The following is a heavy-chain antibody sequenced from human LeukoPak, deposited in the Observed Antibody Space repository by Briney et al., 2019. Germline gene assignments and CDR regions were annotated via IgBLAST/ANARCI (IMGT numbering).Heavy chain of an antibody. J-gene: IGHJ4*02. D-gene: IGHD3-22*01. CDR3: ARDTYYYYDSSGQTDY. CDR1: GFTFSGHG. CDR2: ITSSGATT. V-gene: IGHV3-23*01. Sequence: PGGSLRLSCAASGFTFSGHGMNWVRQAPGKGLEWVSGITSSGATTYYTDSVKGRFTISRDNSQNTVYLQMNSLRPEDSAMYYCARDTYYYYDSSGQTDYWGQGTLVTVSS.